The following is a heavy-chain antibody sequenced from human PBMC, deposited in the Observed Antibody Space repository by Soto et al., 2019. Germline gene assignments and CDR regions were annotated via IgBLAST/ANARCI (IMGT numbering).Heavy chain of an antibody. V-gene: IGHV1-8*01. J-gene: IGHJ4*02. CDR3: AKHLGATWVFDY. D-gene: IGHD1-26*01. CDR1: GYSFSGDD. Sequence: QVQLAQSGAEVRKPGASVRVSCKTSGYSFSGDDVSWERQSSGQGFEWMGWVNFNSGITAYAPKFQGRVTMTRDTSINTVFMELSRLTSEDTAMYYCAKHLGATWVFDYWGQGTLVTVSS. CDR2: VNFNSGIT.